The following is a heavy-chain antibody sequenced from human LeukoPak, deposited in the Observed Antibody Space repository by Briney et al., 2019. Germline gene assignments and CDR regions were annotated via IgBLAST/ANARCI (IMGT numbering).Heavy chain of an antibody. D-gene: IGHD5-18*01. V-gene: IGHV4-30-4*01. Sequence: PSQTLSLTRTVSGGSISSGDYYWGWIRQPPGRGLEWVGYIYYSGSTYYNPSLKSRVTISVDTSKNQFSLKLSSVTAADTAVYYCARDGRKKDTAIYWGQGTLVTVSS. CDR1: GGSISSGDYY. CDR2: IYYSGST. J-gene: IGHJ4*02. CDR3: ARDGRKKDTAIY.